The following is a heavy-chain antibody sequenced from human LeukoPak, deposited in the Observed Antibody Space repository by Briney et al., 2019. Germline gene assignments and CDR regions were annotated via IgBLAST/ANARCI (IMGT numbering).Heavy chain of an antibody. D-gene: IGHD3-22*01. V-gene: IGHV1-69*06. Sequence: SVKVSCKASGGTFSSYAINWVRQAPGQGLEWMGGIIPIFGTANYAQKFQGRVTITADKSTSTAYMELSSLRSEDTAVYYCAREPYYYDSSGYNDAFDIWGQGTMVTVSS. CDR1: GGTFSSYA. CDR3: AREPYYYDSSGYNDAFDI. J-gene: IGHJ3*02. CDR2: IIPIFGTA.